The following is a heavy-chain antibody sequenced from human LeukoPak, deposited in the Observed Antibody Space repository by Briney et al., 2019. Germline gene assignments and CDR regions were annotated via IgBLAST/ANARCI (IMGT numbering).Heavy chain of an antibody. CDR2: INPNSGGT. CDR1: GYTFTGYY. J-gene: IGHJ6*02. CDR3: ARHSQPASYYYYGMDV. D-gene: IGHD2-2*01. Sequence: ASVKVSCKASGYTFTGYYMRWVRQAPGQGLEWMGWINPNSGGTNYAQKFQGWVTMTRDTSISTAYMELRSLRSDDTAVYYCARHSQPASYYYYGMDVWGQGTTVTVSS. V-gene: IGHV1-2*04.